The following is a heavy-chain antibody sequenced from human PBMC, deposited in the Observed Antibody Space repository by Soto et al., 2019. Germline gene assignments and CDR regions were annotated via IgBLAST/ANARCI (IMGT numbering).Heavy chain of an antibody. CDR1: GGSISSSSYY. Sequence: SETLSLTXTVSGGSISSSSYYWGWIRQPPGKGLEWIGSIYYSGSTYYNPSLKSRVTISVDTSKNQFSLKLSSVTAADTAVYYCARVHSAYYYDSSGLNWFDPWGQGTLVTVSS. CDR2: IYYSGST. D-gene: IGHD3-22*01. V-gene: IGHV4-39*01. CDR3: ARVHSAYYYDSSGLNWFDP. J-gene: IGHJ5*02.